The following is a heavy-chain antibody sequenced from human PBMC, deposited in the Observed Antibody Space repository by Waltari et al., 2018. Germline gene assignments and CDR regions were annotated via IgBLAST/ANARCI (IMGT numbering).Heavy chain of an antibody. Sequence: DVRLLESGGGLVRPGGSLNRSCAASGLTVSSPPRSWVRQAPGQGLEWVSVIYPAGSTYHADSVLGRFTISRDVSQNTLYLQMNNLRPEDTAVYYCATARDEFTASIFFDHWGQGALVSVSS. CDR2: IYPAGST. D-gene: IGHD3-3*01. J-gene: IGHJ4*02. V-gene: IGHV3-66*02. CDR3: ATARDEFTASIFFDH. CDR1: GLTVSSPP.